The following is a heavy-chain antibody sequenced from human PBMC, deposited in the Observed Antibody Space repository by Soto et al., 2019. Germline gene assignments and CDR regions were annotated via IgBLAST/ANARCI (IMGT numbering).Heavy chain of an antibody. V-gene: IGHV1-69*13. D-gene: IGHD2-21*02. Sequence: ASVKVSCKASGGTFSSYAISWVPQAPGQGLEWMGGIIPIFGTANYAQKFQGRVTITADESTSTAYMELSSLRSEDTAVYYCVASVVVTATNNWFDPWGQGTLVTVSS. J-gene: IGHJ5*02. CDR2: IIPIFGTA. CDR1: GGTFSSYA. CDR3: VASVVVTATNNWFDP.